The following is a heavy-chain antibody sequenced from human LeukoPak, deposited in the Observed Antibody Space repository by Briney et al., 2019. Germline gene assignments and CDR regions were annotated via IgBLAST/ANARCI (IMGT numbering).Heavy chain of an antibody. CDR2: VRYDGSNK. Sequence: TGGSLRLSCAASGFTFNSYGMHWVRQAPGKGLEWVAFVRYDGSNKYYVDSVKGRFTISRDNSENTLYLQMNSLRAEDTAIYYCARAKVHTSGRRGLGDVWGKGTTVTVSS. V-gene: IGHV3-30*02. CDR3: ARAKVHTSGRRGLGDV. J-gene: IGHJ6*04. D-gene: IGHD3-10*01. CDR1: GFTFNSYG.